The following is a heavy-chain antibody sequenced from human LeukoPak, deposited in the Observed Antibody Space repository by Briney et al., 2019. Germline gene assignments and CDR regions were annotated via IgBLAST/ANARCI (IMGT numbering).Heavy chain of an antibody. D-gene: IGHD3-10*01. CDR1: GGSIRSSTHN. J-gene: IGHJ4*02. CDR2: IYYSGTT. V-gene: IGHV4-39*01. Sequence: SETLSLTCTGSGGSIRSSTHNWDWIRQPPGKGLEWIGNIYYSGTTYYNPSLQSRVTISVDTSKNQFSLNLNSVTAADTAVYYCARSTRSFGDFDYWGQGILVIVSS. CDR3: ARSTRSFGDFDY.